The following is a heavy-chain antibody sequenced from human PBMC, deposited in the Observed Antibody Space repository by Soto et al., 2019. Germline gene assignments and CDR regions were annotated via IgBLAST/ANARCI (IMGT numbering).Heavy chain of an antibody. CDR2: ISAYNGNT. V-gene: IGHV1-18*01. D-gene: IGHD5-12*01. Sequence: ASVKVSCKASGYTFTSYGISWVRQAPGQGLEWMGWISAYNGNTNYAQKLQGRVTMTTDTSTSTAYMGLRSLRSDDTAVYYCARDEWLRPEGTFDYWGQGTLVTVSS. CDR1: GYTFTSYG. CDR3: ARDEWLRPEGTFDY. J-gene: IGHJ4*02.